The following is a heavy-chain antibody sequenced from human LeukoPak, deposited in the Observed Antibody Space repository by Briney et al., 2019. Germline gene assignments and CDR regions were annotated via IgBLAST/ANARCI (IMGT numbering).Heavy chain of an antibody. CDR1: GFTFSSYG. V-gene: IGHV3-30*18. CDR2: ISYDGSNK. Sequence: GRSLRLSCAASGFTFSSYGVHWVRQAPGKGLEWVAVISYDGSNKYYADSVKGRFTISRDNSKNTLYLQMNSLRAEDTAVYYCAKDSGAVYFWSGYYSFFADDYFDYWGQGTLVTVSS. J-gene: IGHJ4*02. D-gene: IGHD3-3*01. CDR3: AKDSGAVYFWSGYYSFFADDYFDY.